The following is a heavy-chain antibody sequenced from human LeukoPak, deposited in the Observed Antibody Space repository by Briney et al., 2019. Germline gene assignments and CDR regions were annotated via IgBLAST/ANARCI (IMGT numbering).Heavy chain of an antibody. D-gene: IGHD3-22*01. Sequence: PGGSLRLSCAASGFTFSSYEMNWARQATGKGLEWVSYISTSGSTRYYADSVKGRFTISRDNSENTVWLHVSSLGPEDTAVYYCARDPRGPTGYDSPGRDSFDYWGQGTLVTVSS. CDR1: GFTFSSYE. J-gene: IGHJ4*02. V-gene: IGHV3-48*03. CDR3: ARDPRGPTGYDSPGRDSFDY. CDR2: ISTSGSTR.